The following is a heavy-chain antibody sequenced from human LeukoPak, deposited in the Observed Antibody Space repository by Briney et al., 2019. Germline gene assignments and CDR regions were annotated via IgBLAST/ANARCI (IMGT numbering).Heavy chain of an antibody. V-gene: IGHV3-48*03. J-gene: IGHJ4*02. Sequence: PGGSLRLSCAAPGFTFSSYEMNSVRQAPGKGLEWVSYISSSGSTIYYADSVRGRFTISRDNAKNSLYLQMNSLRAEDTAVYYCARGGTRHYDILTGYYLITHYFDYWDQGTLVTVSS. CDR1: GFTFSSYE. D-gene: IGHD3-9*01. CDR2: ISSSGSTI. CDR3: ARGGTRHYDILTGYYLITHYFDY.